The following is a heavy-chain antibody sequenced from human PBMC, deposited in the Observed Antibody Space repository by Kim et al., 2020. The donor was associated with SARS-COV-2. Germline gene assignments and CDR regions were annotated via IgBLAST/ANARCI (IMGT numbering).Heavy chain of an antibody. Sequence: GGSLRLSCAASGFTFSHYGMHWVRQAPGKGLEWVAIIWYDGSNKYYADSVKGRFTISRDNSKNTLYLQMNSLRAEDTAVYYCARDGRTTVVTGGYFDLWGRGTLVTVSS. J-gene: IGHJ2*01. V-gene: IGHV3-33*01. CDR2: IWYDGSNK. CDR1: GFTFSHYG. CDR3: ARDGRTTVVTGGYFDL. D-gene: IGHD2-21*02.